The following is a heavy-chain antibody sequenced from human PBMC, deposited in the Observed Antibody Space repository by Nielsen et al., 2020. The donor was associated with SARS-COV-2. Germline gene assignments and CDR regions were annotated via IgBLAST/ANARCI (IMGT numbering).Heavy chain of an antibody. CDR1: GGSISSYY. J-gene: IGHJ5*02. V-gene: IGHV4-59*01. D-gene: IGHD3-22*01. Sequence: SETLFLTCTVSGGSISSYYWSWIRQPPGKGLEWIGYIYYSGSTNYNPSLKSRVTISVDTSKNQFSLKLSSVTAADTAVYYCARVRNDYYDSSGGFDPWGQGTLVTVSS. CDR2: IYYSGST. CDR3: ARVRNDYYDSSGGFDP.